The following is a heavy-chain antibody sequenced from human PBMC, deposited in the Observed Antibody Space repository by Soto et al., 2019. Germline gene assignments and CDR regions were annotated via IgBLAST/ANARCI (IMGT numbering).Heavy chain of an antibody. CDR2: ISAYNGNT. J-gene: IGHJ4*02. V-gene: IGHV1-18*01. Sequence: GASVKVSCKASGYTFTSYGISWVRQAPGQGLEWMGWISAYNGNTNYAQKLQGRVTMTTDTSTSTAYMELRSLRSDDTAVYYCARASINMTTEIYAQPISNYWGQGTLVTVSS. CDR3: ARASINMTTEIYAQPISNY. D-gene: IGHD4-17*01. CDR1: GYTFTSYG.